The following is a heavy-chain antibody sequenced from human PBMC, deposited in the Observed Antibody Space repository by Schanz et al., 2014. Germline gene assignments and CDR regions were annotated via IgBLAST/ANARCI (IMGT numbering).Heavy chain of an antibody. J-gene: IGHJ4*02. Sequence: GQLAESGGGLVQPGGSLRLSCAVSGFTVSSNHMSWVRQAPGKGLEWVSYISGTTTYTNYADSVKGRFTISRDNAKNSLYLQMNSLRAEDTAVYYCAKDPSHGDYDYYCDYWGQGTLXTGSS. D-gene: IGHD3-22*01. CDR3: AKDPSHGDYDYYCDY. V-gene: IGHV3-11*05. CDR1: GFTVSSNH. CDR2: ISGTTTYT.